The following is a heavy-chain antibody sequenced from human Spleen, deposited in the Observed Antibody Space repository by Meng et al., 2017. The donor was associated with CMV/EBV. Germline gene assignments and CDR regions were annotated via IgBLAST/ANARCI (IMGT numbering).Heavy chain of an antibody. CDR2: ISYDGSNK. V-gene: IGHV3-30*18. J-gene: IGHJ2*01. CDR3: AKERDSSGWNWYFDL. CDR1: GITFSSYC. D-gene: IGHD6-19*01. Sequence: GITFSSYCMHWVRQAPGKGLEWVAVISYDGSNKYYADSVKGRFTISRDNSKNTLYLQMNSLRAEDTAVYYCAKERDSSGWNWYFDLWGRGTLVTVSS.